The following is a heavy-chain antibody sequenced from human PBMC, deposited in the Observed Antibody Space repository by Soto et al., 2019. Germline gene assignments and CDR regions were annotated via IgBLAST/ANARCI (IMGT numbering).Heavy chain of an antibody. V-gene: IGHV4-34*01. CDR1: GGSFSGYY. J-gene: IGHJ6*02. CDR3: ARGPRPDGTGRYYYYGMDV. CDR2: INHSGST. Sequence: QVQLQQWGAVLLKPSETLSLTCSVYGGSFSGYYWSWIRQPPGKGLEWIGEINHSGSTNYNPSLKSRVTLSVDTSKNHFSLQLSSVTAADRAVYYCARGPRPDGTGRYYYYGMDVWGQGTTVSVSS. D-gene: IGHD6-13*01.